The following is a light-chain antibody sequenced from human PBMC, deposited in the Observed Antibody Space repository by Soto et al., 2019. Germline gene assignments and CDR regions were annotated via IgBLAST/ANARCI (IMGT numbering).Light chain of an antibody. CDR1: SSDVGHYNY. CDR2: DVS. J-gene: IGLJ1*01. CDR3: CSYTTTTSRV. Sequence: ALTQPASVSGSPGQSITISCTGTSSDVGHYNYVSWYQQHPGNAPKLMVYDVSTRASGISDRFSGSKSGNTASLTISGLQAEDDADYYCCSYTTTTSRVFGTGTKLTVL. V-gene: IGLV2-14*03.